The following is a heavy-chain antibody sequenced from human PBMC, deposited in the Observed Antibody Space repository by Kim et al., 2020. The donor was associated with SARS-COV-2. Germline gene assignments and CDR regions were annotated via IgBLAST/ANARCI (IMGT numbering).Heavy chain of an antibody. Sequence: SPSFQGQVTISDDKSITTAYLQWSSLKSSDTAMYYCARWGAAAEGKWFDPWGQGTLVTVSS. D-gene: IGHD6-13*01. CDR3: ARWGAAAEGKWFDP. V-gene: IGHV5-51*01. J-gene: IGHJ5*02.